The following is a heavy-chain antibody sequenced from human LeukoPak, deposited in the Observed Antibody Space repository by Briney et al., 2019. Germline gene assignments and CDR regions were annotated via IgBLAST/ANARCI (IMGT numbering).Heavy chain of an antibody. J-gene: IGHJ6*02. Sequence: ASVKVSCKASGYTFTNYGISWVRQAPGQGLEWMGWISGYNDNTNYAQKFQGRVTMTTDTSTSTTYMELRSLRFDDTAVYYCARVIGGYTDDYYYDGMDVWGQGTTVTVSS. CDR2: ISGYNDNT. CDR1: GYTFTNYG. V-gene: IGHV1-18*01. D-gene: IGHD1-26*01. CDR3: ARVIGGYTDDYYYDGMDV.